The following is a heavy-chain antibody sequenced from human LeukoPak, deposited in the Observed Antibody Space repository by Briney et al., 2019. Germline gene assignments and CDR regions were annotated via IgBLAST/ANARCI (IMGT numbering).Heavy chain of an antibody. Sequence: PSETLSLTCTVSGGSISSYYWSWIRQPPGKGLECIGEINNSGSTNYNPSLKSRVTISVDTSKNQCSLKLSSVTAADTAVYYCARGSRAYYDILTRHWFDPGGQGTLVTVS. J-gene: IGHJ5*02. D-gene: IGHD3-9*01. CDR2: INNSGST. CDR1: GGSISSYY. V-gene: IGHV4-34*01. CDR3: ARGSRAYYDILTRHWFDP.